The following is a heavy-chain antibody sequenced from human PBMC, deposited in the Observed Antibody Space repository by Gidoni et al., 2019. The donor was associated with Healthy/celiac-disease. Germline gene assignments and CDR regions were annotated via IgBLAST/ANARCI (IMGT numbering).Heavy chain of an antibody. CDR3: ARGPPRGHNDIVVVVAATLGRWFDP. D-gene: IGHD2-15*01. CDR2: IYHSGST. V-gene: IGHV4-38-2*01. CDR1: GYSISSGYY. J-gene: IGHJ5*02. Sequence: QVQLQESGPGLVKPSETLSLTCAVSGYSISSGYYWGWIRQPPGKGLEWIGSIYHSGSTYYNPSLKSRVTISVDTSKNQFSLKLSSVTAADTAVYYCARGPPRGHNDIVVVVAATLGRWFDPWGQGTLVTVSS.